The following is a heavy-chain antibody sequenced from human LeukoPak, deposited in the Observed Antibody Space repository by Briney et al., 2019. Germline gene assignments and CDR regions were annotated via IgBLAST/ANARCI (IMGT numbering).Heavy chain of an antibody. D-gene: IGHD3-10*01. V-gene: IGHV3-9*01. CDR1: GFTFDDYA. CDR2: ISWNSGSI. CDR3: ARLSAYYYGSFFYYYMDV. Sequence: PGRSLRLSCAASGFTFDDYAMHWVRQAPGKGLEWVSGISWNSGSIGYADSVKGRFTISRDNAKNSLYLHMNSLRAEDTALYYCARLSAYYYGSFFYYYMDVWGKGTTVTVSS. J-gene: IGHJ6*03.